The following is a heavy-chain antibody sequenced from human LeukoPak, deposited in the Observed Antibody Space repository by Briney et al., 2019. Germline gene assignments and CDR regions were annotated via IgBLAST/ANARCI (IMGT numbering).Heavy chain of an antibody. Sequence: TSETLSLTCTVSGGSISSSSYYWGWIRQPPGKGLEWIGSIYYSGSTYYNPSLKSRVTISVDTSKNQFSLKLSSVTAADTAVYYCARVVDYYDSSGYYTPYYYYMDVWGKGTTVTVSS. CDR2: IYYSGST. V-gene: IGHV4-39*07. D-gene: IGHD3-22*01. CDR1: GGSISSSSYY. CDR3: ARVVDYYDSSGYYTPYYYYMDV. J-gene: IGHJ6*03.